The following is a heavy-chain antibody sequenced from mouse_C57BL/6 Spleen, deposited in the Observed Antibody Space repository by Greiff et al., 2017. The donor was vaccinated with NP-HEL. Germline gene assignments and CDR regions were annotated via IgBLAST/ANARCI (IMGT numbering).Heavy chain of an antibody. J-gene: IGHJ4*01. CDR2: IYPGSGNT. Sequence: QVQLQQSGAELVRPGASVKLSCKASGYTFTDYYINWVKQRPGQGLEWIARIYPGSGNTYYNAKFKGKGTLNAAKSSSTAYMHLSSLTSEDSAVYFCARRYDYDVGYAMDYWGQGTSVTVSS. CDR3: ARRYDYDVGYAMDY. D-gene: IGHD2-4*01. CDR1: GYTFTDYY. V-gene: IGHV1-76*01.